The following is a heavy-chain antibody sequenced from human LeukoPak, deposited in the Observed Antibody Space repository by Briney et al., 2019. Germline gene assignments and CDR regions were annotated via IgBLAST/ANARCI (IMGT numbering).Heavy chain of an antibody. Sequence: SQTLSLTCTVSGGSISSGGYYWSWVRQPPGKGLEWIGYIYHSGSTYYNPSLKSRVTISVDRSKNQFSLKLSSVTAADTAVYYCARDEHCSPYTCPMDVWGKGTTVTVSS. CDR3: ARDEHCSPYTCPMDV. CDR2: IYHSGST. V-gene: IGHV4-30-2*01. D-gene: IGHD2-15*01. J-gene: IGHJ6*04. CDR1: GGSISSGGYY.